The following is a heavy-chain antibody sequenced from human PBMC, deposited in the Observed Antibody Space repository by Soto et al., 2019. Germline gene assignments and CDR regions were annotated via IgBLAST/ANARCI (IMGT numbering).Heavy chain of an antibody. CDR3: ARGYYMDV. Sequence: SETLSLTCTVSGGSISSYYWSWIRQPPGKGLEWIGYIYYSGSTNYNPSLKSRVTISVDTSKNQFSLKLSSVTAADTAVYYCARGYYMDVWGKGTTVTVSS. CDR2: IYYSGST. J-gene: IGHJ6*03. CDR1: GGSISSYY. V-gene: IGHV4-59*08.